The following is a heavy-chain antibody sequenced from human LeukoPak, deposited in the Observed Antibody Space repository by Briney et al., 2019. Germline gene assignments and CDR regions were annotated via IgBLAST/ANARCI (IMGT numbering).Heavy chain of an antibody. CDR3: ARQYSK. CDR2: ISYGGMT. J-gene: IGHJ4*02. Sequence: SETLSLTCTVSGVSISSGTNYWGWIRQAPGKGLEWIGSISYGGMTHYNPSLKSRVTISGDTSKDQFSLKLTSVTAADTAVYYCARQYSKWGQGTLVTVSS. D-gene: IGHD6-13*01. CDR1: GVSISSGTNY. V-gene: IGHV4-39*01.